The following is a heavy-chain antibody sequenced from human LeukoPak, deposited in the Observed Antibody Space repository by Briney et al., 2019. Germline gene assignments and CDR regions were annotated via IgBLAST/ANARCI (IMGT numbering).Heavy chain of an antibody. V-gene: IGHV1-46*01. Sequence: AASVKVSCKASGYTFTSYYMHWVRQAPGQGLEWMGIINPSGGSTSYAQKFQGRVTMTRDTSTSTVYMELSSLRSEDTAVYYCAKSSTRTGYGMDVWGQGTMVTVSS. CDR2: INPSGGST. CDR1: GYTFTSYY. CDR3: AKSSTRTGYGMDV. J-gene: IGHJ6*02. D-gene: IGHD3/OR15-3a*01.